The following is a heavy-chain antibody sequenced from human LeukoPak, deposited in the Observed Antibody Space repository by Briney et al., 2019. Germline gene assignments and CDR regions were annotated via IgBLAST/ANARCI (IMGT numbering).Heavy chain of an antibody. CDR3: ARDASVGAAYFDF. CDR1: GFVFPSTG. V-gene: IGHV3-30*02. J-gene: IGHJ4*02. D-gene: IGHD2-15*01. CDR2: IRYDGSET. Sequence: GGSLILSCAASGFVFPSTGMHWVRQAPGKGLEWVAYIRYDGSETYYADAVKGRFTISRDNSKKTLYLQLHSLRPDDTALFYCARDASVGAAYFDFWGQGALVTVSS.